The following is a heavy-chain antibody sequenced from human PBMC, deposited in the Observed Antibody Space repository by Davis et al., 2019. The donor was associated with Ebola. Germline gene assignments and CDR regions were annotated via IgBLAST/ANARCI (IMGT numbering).Heavy chain of an antibody. CDR2: ISYDGSNK. J-gene: IGHJ6*03. D-gene: IGHD4-11*01. Sequence: GESLKISCAASGFTFSSYAMHWVRQAPGKGLEWVAVISYDGSNKYYADSVKGRFTISRDNSKNTLYLQMNSLRAEDTAVYYCARGFQDYHNSYYYYMDVWGKGTTVTVSS. CDR1: GFTFSSYA. CDR3: ARGFQDYHNSYYYYMDV. V-gene: IGHV3-30-3*01.